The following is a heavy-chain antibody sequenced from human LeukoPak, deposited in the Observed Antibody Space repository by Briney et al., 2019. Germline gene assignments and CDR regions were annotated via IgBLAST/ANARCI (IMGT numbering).Heavy chain of an antibody. D-gene: IGHD6-19*01. CDR3: ARGGRERYSSGWTDAFDI. CDR1: GYTFTSYG. V-gene: IGHV1-18*01. Sequence: ASVKVSCKASGYTFTSYGISWVRHAPGQGLEWMAWISAYNGNTNYAQKLKGRVTMTTDTSTSTAYMELRSLRSDDTAVYYCARGGRERYSSGWTDAFDIWGQGTMVTVSS. J-gene: IGHJ3*02. CDR2: ISAYNGNT.